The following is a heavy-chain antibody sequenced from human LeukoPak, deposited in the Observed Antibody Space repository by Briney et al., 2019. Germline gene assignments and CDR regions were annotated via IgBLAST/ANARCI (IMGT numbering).Heavy chain of an antibody. CDR2: IYHSGTT. J-gene: IGHJ4*02. CDR3: ARATSYSSSWYYFDY. CDR1: GGSISGYY. Sequence: SETLSLTCTVSGGSISGYYWSWIRLPPGRGLEWIAYIYHSGTTNYNPSLKSRVTISVDTSKNHFSLKLSSVTAADTAVYFCARATSYSSSWYYFDYWGQGTLVTVSS. D-gene: IGHD6-13*01. V-gene: IGHV4-59*01.